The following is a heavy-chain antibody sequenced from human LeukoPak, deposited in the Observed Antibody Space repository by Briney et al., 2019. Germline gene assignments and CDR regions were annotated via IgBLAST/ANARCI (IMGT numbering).Heavy chain of an antibody. V-gene: IGHV1-69*13. Sequence: RASVKVSCTASGGTFSSYAISWVRQAPGQGLEWMGGIIPIFGTANYAQKFQGRVTITADESTSTAYMELSSLRSEDTAVYYCARQPTTVVTRGTEAGTSEYAFDIWGQGTMVTVSS. CDR3: ARQPTTVVTRGTEAGTSEYAFDI. D-gene: IGHD4-23*01. CDR1: GGTFSSYA. J-gene: IGHJ3*02. CDR2: IIPIFGTA.